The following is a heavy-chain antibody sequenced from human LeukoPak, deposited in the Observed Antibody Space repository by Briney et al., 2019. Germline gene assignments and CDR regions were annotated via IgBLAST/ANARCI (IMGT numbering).Heavy chain of an antibody. D-gene: IGHD3-16*01. V-gene: IGHV3-49*04. Sequence: GGSLRLSCTASGFTFRDHAMTWVRQAPGKGLEWVSFIRSQAYGGTEEYAASVQGRFTISRDDSYSIGYLQMNGLKIEDTAVYYCARGPIYLWLYYGMDVWGQGTTVIVSS. J-gene: IGHJ6*02. CDR1: GFTFRDHA. CDR3: ARGPIYLWLYYGMDV. CDR2: IRSQAYGGTE.